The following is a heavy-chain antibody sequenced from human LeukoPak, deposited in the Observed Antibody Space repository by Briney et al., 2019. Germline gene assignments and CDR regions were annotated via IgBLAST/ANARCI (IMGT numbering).Heavy chain of an antibody. CDR1: GFTFIYYA. Sequence: GGSLRLSCAASGFTFIYYAMSWVRQAPGKGLEWVSTISGSGGNTYYADSVKGRFTISRDNSKNTLYLQMNSLRAGDTAVYYCAKERDRDFVGGAFDIWGQGTMVTVSS. CDR2: ISGSGGNT. J-gene: IGHJ3*02. D-gene: IGHD3-16*01. CDR3: AKERDRDFVGGAFDI. V-gene: IGHV3-23*01.